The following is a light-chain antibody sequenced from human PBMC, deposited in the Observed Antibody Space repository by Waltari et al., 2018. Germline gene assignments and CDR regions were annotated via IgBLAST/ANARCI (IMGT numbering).Light chain of an antibody. Sequence: QSALTQPPSASGSPGQSITISCTGISTYDDGSVSVYWYQQHPGKPPKPLIYEVTKRPSGVPDRFSGSKSDNTASLAVSGLQAEDEADYYCSSYAGGSSLMFGGGTKLTVL. CDR2: EVT. CDR1: STYDDGSVS. V-gene: IGLV2-8*01. J-gene: IGLJ3*02. CDR3: SSYAGGSSLM.